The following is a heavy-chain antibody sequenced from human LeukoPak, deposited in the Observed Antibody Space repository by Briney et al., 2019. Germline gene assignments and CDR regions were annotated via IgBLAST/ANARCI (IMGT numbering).Heavy chain of an antibody. CDR3: ARGYVKNFDY. CDR1: GDSISSARNY. J-gene: IGHJ4*02. CDR2: VYSSGST. D-gene: IGHD5-12*01. V-gene: IGHV4-39*07. Sequence: PSETLSLTCSVSGDSISSARNYWGWIRQSPGKGLEWLASVYSSGSTHSNPSLTSRVSISVDTSKNQFSLKLSSVTAADTAVYYCARGYVKNFDYWGQGTLVTVSS.